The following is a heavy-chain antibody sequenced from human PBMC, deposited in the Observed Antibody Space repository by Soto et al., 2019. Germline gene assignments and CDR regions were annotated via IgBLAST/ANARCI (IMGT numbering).Heavy chain of an antibody. J-gene: IGHJ6*02. Sequence: GGSLRLSCAASGFTFSSYAMSWVRQAPGKGLEWVSAISGSGGSTYYADSVKGRFTISRDNSKNTLYLQMNSLRAEDTAVYYCAKDRNWRPPNYYYYGGDVWGQPTTVSV. CDR1: GFTFSSYA. CDR2: ISGSGGST. V-gene: IGHV3-23*01. CDR3: AKDRNWRPPNYYYYGGDV. D-gene: IGHD1-1*01.